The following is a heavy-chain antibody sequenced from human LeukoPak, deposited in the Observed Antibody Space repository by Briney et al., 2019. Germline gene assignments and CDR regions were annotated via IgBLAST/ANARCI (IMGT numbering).Heavy chain of an antibody. CDR1: GGSIGSYY. D-gene: IGHD2-2*03. Sequence: SETLSLTCTVSGGSIGSYYWSWIRQPPGKGLEWIGYIYYSGSTNYNPSLKSRVTISVDTSKNQFSLKLSSVTAADTAVYYCARVGDGYCSSTSCFMGGDNWFDPWGQGTLVTVSS. CDR3: ARVGDGYCSSTSCFMGGDNWFDP. V-gene: IGHV4-59*01. J-gene: IGHJ5*02. CDR2: IYYSGST.